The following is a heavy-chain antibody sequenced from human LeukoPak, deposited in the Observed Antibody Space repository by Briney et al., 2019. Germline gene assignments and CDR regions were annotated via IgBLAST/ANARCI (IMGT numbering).Heavy chain of an antibody. V-gene: IGHV3-66*01. CDR2: IYSGGST. D-gene: IGHD2-15*01. CDR1: GFTVSSNY. Sequence: GGSLRLSCAASGFTVSSNYMSWVRQAPGKGLEWVSVIYSGGSTYYADSVKGRFTISRDNSKNTLYLQMNSLRAEDTAVYYCARVPQPYCSGGSCYPGAFDIWGQGTMVTVSS. J-gene: IGHJ3*02. CDR3: ARVPQPYCSGGSCYPGAFDI.